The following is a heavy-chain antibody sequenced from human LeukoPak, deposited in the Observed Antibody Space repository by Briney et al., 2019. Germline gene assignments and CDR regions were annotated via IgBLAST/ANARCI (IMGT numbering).Heavy chain of an antibody. J-gene: IGHJ3*02. CDR3: AKDFIMITFGGVIAPLYDAFDI. Sequence: GGSLRLSCAASGFTFSSYAMSWVRQAPGKGLEWVSAISGSGGSTYYADSVKGRFTISRDNSKNTLYLQMNSLRAKDTAVYYCAKDFIMITFGGVIAPLYDAFDIWGQGTMVTVSS. CDR1: GFTFSSYA. D-gene: IGHD3-16*02. V-gene: IGHV3-23*01. CDR2: ISGSGGST.